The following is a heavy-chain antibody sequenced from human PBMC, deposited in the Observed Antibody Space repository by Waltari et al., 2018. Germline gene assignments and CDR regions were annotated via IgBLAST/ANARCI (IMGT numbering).Heavy chain of an antibody. D-gene: IGHD1-20*01. Sequence: QLQLQESGPGLVKPSETLSLTCTVSGGSISSGSYYWGWIRQPPGKGLASTGYISYSVTTYYNLSLESRVTRSVDTSRGQYSLSLRSVAAADTAVYYCAGYDGNGEGWLDPWGQGTLVTVSS. J-gene: IGHJ5*02. V-gene: IGHV4-39*07. CDR1: GGSISSGSYY. CDR2: ISYSVTT. CDR3: AGYDGNGEGWLDP.